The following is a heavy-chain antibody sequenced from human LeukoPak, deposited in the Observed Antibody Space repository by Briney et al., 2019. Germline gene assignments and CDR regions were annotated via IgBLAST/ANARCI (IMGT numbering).Heavy chain of an antibody. Sequence: PGGPLRLSCAASGFTFSTYGMDWVRQAPGKGLEWVSGIVGSGGTTYYADSVKGRFTISRDNSKNALYLQMNSLRAEDTAVYYCGRDLDWGAFDHWGQGTLVTVSS. CDR3: GRDLDWGAFDH. CDR2: IVGSGGTT. J-gene: IGHJ4*02. D-gene: IGHD3-9*01. V-gene: IGHV3-23*01. CDR1: GFTFSTYG.